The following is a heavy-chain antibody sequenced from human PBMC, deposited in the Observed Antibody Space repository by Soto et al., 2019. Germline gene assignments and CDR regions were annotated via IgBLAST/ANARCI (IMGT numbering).Heavy chain of an antibody. J-gene: IGHJ6*02. Sequence: GGSLRLSCAASGFTVSSNYMSWVRQAPGKGLEWVSVIYSGGSTYYADSVKGRFTISRDNSKNTLYLQMNSPRAEDTAVYYCARGTTIFDSFVPLGMDVWGQGTTVTVSS. D-gene: IGHD3-3*01. CDR1: GFTVSSNY. CDR2: IYSGGST. CDR3: ARGTTIFDSFVPLGMDV. V-gene: IGHV3-53*01.